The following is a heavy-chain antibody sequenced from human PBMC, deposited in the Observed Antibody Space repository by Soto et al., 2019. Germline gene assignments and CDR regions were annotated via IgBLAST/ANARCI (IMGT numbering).Heavy chain of an antibody. CDR1: GYTFIGHY. V-gene: IGHV1-2*02. CDR2: INPNRGAT. D-gene: IGHD3-9*01. CDR3: ARDSHYDILTGYSRNAFDI. J-gene: IGHJ3*02. Sequence: QVQLMQSGAEVKKPGASVKVSCMTSGYTFIGHYMNWVRQAPGQGLEWMGWINPNRGATNYAQKFQGRVTVTRDTSITPAYMYPSSLRSDDTAMYYCARDSHYDILTGYSRNAFDIWGQGTMVTVSS.